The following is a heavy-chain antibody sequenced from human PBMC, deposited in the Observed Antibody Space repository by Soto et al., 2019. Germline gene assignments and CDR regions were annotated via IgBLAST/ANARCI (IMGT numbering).Heavy chain of an antibody. CDR1: GGSFSGYY. Sequence: QVQLQQWGAGLLKPSETLSLTCAVYGGSFSGYYWNWIRQPPGKGLEWIGEINHSGSTNYNPSLKSRVTISLDTSKNQFSLKLSSVTAPDTAVYYCARGWGRIFDYWGQGTLVTVSS. V-gene: IGHV4-34*01. CDR3: ARGWGRIFDY. J-gene: IGHJ4*02. CDR2: INHSGST. D-gene: IGHD7-27*01.